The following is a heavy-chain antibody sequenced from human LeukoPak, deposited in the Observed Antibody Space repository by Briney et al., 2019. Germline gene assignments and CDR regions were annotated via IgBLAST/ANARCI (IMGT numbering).Heavy chain of an antibody. D-gene: IGHD3-22*01. V-gene: IGHV5-51*01. CDR1: GSCFSNYW. J-gene: IGHJ4*02. CDR2: IYPDDSDT. Sequence: PGASLEISCKGAGSCFSNYWIGGVRQMPGKGLEWIGTIYPDDSDTSYSPSFQGQSTIPATKSMTSGYLEWSSLKASDTAMYYCVSAHYYYDSSGYWNFDYWGQGTLVTVSS. CDR3: VSAHYYYDSSGYWNFDY.